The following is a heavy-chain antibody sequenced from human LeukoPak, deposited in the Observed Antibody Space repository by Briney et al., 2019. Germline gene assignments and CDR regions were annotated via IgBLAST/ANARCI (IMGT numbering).Heavy chain of an antibody. Sequence: ASVKVSCKASGYTFTSYGISWVRQAPGQGLEWMGWISAYNGNTSYAQKLQGRVTMTTDTSTSTAYMELRSLRSDDTAVYYCARDPAIIIAAAGSWFDPWGQGTLVTVSS. CDR2: ISAYNGNT. J-gene: IGHJ5*02. CDR1: GYTFTSYG. D-gene: IGHD6-13*01. CDR3: ARDPAIIIAAAGSWFDP. V-gene: IGHV1-18*01.